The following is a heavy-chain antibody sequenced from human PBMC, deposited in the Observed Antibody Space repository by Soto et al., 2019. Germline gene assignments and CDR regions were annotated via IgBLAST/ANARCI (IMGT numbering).Heavy chain of an antibody. CDR3: ARDFTPVAYFLDY. CDR2: INAGNVDT. CDR1: GYTFTSYA. V-gene: IGHV1-3*01. Sequence: ASVKVSCKASGYTFTSYAMHWVRQAPGQRLELMGWINAGNVDTKYSQEFQGRVTITRDTSASTAYMELSSLRSEDTAVYYWARDFTPVAYFLDYWGQGTLVTVSA. J-gene: IGHJ4*02. D-gene: IGHD2-15*01.